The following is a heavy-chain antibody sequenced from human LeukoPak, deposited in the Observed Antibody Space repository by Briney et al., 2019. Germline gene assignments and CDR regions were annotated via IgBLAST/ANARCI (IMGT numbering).Heavy chain of an antibody. CDR1: GFTFRSYA. D-gene: IGHD6-6*01. J-gene: IGHJ4*02. CDR3: AKETSSSFDY. CDR2: ISNSGGST. V-gene: IGHV3-23*01. Sequence: GGSLRLSCAASGFTFRSYAMNWVRQAPGKGLEWASGISNSGGSTYYADSVKGRFTISRDNSKNTLYLQMNSLRAEDTAVYYCAKETSSSFDYWGQGTLVIVPS.